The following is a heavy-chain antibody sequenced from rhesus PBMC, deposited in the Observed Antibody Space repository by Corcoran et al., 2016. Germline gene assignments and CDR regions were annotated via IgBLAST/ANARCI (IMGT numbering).Heavy chain of an antibody. CDR3: ARGSSSGWYFDL. CDR2: IYGSGSST. D-gene: IGHD6-31*01. Sequence: QLQLQESGPGLVTPSETLSVTFAVSGGSLSSSYWGWFRQAPGKGLEWIVYIYGSGSSTNYNPSLKRRVTLSVDTSKNQLSLKLSSVTAADTAVYYCARGSSSGWYFDLWGPGTPITISS. V-gene: IGHV4-169*01. CDR1: GGSLSSSY. J-gene: IGHJ2*01.